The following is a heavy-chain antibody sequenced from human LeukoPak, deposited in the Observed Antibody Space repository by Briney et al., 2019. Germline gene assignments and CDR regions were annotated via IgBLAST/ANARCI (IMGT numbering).Heavy chain of an antibody. CDR3: AREDRDGYNWGY. CDR1: GFTFSDYY. D-gene: IGHD5-24*01. J-gene: IGHJ4*02. CDR2: ISSSGSTT. Sequence: GGSLRLSCAASGFTFSDYYMSWVRRAPGKGLEWVSYISSSGSTTYYADSVKGRFTISRDNAKNSLYLQMNSLRAEDTAMYYCAREDRDGYNWGYWGQGTLVTVSS. V-gene: IGHV3-11*01.